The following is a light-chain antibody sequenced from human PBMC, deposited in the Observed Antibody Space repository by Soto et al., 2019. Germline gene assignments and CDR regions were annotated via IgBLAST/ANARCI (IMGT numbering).Light chain of an antibody. Sequence: DIQMTQYPSSLSASVGDRVTITCRASQSIRSYLNWYQQKPGKAPQLLIYAASSLQSGVPSRFSGSGSGTDFTLTISSLQPEDFSTYYCQQSYSTPRYTFGQGTKLEIK. V-gene: IGKV1-39*01. CDR2: AAS. CDR1: QSIRSY. CDR3: QQSYSTPRYT. J-gene: IGKJ2*01.